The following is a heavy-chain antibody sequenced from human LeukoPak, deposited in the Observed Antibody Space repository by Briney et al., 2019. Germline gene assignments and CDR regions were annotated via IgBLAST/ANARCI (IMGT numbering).Heavy chain of an antibody. V-gene: IGHV4-4*07. D-gene: IGHD6-13*01. CDR1: GGSISSYY. CDR2: IHTSGST. CDR3: ARRGTYSSSWYSP. J-gene: IGHJ5*02. Sequence: SETLSLTCTVSGGSISSYYWTWIRQPAGKGLEWIGRIHTSGSTNHNPSLKSRVTMSVDTSNNQFSLKLSSVTAADTAVYYCARRGTYSSSWYSPWGQGTLVAVSS.